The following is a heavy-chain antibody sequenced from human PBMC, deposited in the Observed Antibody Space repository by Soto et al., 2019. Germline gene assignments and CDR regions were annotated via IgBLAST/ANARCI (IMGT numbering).Heavy chain of an antibody. J-gene: IGHJ3*02. V-gene: IGHV1-69*13. D-gene: IGHD6-19*01. Sequence: VASVKVSCKAAGGTFSSYAISWVRQAPGQGLEWMGGIIPIFGTANYAQKFQGRVTITADESTSTAYMELSSLRSEDTAVYYCARVGKAVVAFDTWGQGTMATVS. CDR2: IIPIFGTA. CDR1: GGTFSSYA. CDR3: ARVGKAVVAFDT.